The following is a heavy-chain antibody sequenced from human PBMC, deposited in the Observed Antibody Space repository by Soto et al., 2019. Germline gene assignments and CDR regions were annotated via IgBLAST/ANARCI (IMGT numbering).Heavy chain of an antibody. V-gene: IGHV3-30*18. CDR2: ISYDGSNK. CDR1: RFTFSSYG. D-gene: IGHD2-15*01. Sequence: PGGSLRPSCADSRFTFSSYGTHRVRQAPGKGLEGVPVISYDGSNKNYADCEKGRFIISRDNSKNTLYLQMNRLRAEDTAVYYCAKDQVVVAARSIYYYYYGMEVWGQGKTVTVSS. J-gene: IGHJ6*02. CDR3: AKDQVVVAARSIYYYYYGMEV.